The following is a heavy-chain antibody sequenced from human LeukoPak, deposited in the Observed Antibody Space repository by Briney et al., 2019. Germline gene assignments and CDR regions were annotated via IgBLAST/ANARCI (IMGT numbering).Heavy chain of an antibody. V-gene: IGHV4-59*08. CDR2: IYYSGST. CDR1: GGSISSYY. Sequence: SETLSLTCTVSGGSISSYYWSWIRQPPGKGLEWIGYIYYSGSTNYNPSLKSRVTISVDTSKSQFSLKLSSVTAADTAVYYCARGLDYDFWSGYYKEYYFDYWGQGTLVTVSS. CDR3: ARGLDYDFWSGYYKEYYFDY. J-gene: IGHJ4*02. D-gene: IGHD3-3*01.